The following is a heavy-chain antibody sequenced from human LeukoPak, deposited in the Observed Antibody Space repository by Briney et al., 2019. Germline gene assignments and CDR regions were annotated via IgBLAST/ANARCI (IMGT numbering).Heavy chain of an antibody. CDR2: ISRDGNII. D-gene: IGHD3-16*01. CDR1: GFTFSDYY. Sequence: KTGGSLRLSCAASGFTFSDYYMSWVRQVPGKGLEWLAYISRDGNIIVYADSVKGRFIISRDNAKQSVYLEMTSLRPEDTAVYYCARYVLLMDYWGQGTLVTVSS. CDR3: ARYVLLMDY. V-gene: IGHV3-11*01. J-gene: IGHJ4*02.